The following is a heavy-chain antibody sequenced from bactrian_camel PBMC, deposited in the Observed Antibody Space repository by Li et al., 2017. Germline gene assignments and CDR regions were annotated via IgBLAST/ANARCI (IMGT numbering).Heavy chain of an antibody. CDR3: AADSSSWYHYYY. CDR2: INSAGGST. V-gene: IGHV3S40*01. CDR1: GFTFSSYG. Sequence: QLVESGGGFVQPGGSLRLSCAASGFTFSSYGMTWVRQAAGKGLEWVSTINSAGGSTYYADSVKGRFTISRDSGKNMVYLQMNSLKSDDTAMYFCAADSSSWYHYYYWGRGTQVTVS. D-gene: IGHD6*01. J-gene: IGHJ4*01.